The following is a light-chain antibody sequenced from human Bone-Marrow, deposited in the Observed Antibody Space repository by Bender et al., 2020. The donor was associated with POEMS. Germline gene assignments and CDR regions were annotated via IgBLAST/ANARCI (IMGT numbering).Light chain of an antibody. CDR2: EVS. J-gene: IGLJ2*01. CDR3: SSYASGNTVV. CDR1: SSDIGGSNY. Sequence: QSALAQPASVSGSPGQSITISCTGTSSDIGGSNYVSWYQQQPGRAPKLVIYEVSYRPAGFSTRFSGSKSGNTASLTISGLQAEDEGDYYCSSYASGNTVVFGGGTRVTVL. V-gene: IGLV2-14*01.